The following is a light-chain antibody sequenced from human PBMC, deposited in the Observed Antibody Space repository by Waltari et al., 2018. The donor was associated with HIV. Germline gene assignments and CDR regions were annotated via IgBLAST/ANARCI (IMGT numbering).Light chain of an antibody. Sequence: QSVLTQPPSASGTPGQRVTISCSGSSSNIGSNYVYWYQQLPGTAPKLLIYRNHRRPSGVPARFSGSKSGTSASLPISWLRSEDEADYYCASWDDSLSCLVFGGGTKLTVL. CDR1: SSNIGSNY. J-gene: IGLJ3*02. CDR2: RNH. V-gene: IGLV1-47*01. CDR3: ASWDDSLSCLV.